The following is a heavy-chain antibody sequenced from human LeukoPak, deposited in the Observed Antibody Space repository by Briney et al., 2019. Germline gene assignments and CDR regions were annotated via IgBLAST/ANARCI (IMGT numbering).Heavy chain of an antibody. D-gene: IGHD3-22*01. J-gene: IGHJ4*02. CDR1: GYTFTSYY. CDR2: INPSGGST. CDR3: ARDRREYYDSRRYYFDY. V-gene: IGHV1-46*01. Sequence: GASVKVSCTASGYTFTSYYMHWVRQAPGQGLEWKGIINPSGGSTSYAQKFQGRVTMTRDTSTSTVYMELSSLRSEDTAVYYCARDRREYYDSRRYYFDYWGQGTLVTVSS.